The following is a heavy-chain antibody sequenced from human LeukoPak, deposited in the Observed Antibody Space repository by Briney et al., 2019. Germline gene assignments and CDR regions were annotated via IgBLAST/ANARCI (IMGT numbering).Heavy chain of an antibody. CDR3: ARLKLLWSNYFDY. CDR2: IASETYGGTA. D-gene: IGHD2-2*01. CDR1: GFTFGDYA. J-gene: IGHJ4*02. V-gene: IGHV3-49*04. Sequence: GGSLRLSCTASGFTFGDYAMTWVRQAPGKGLEWVGFIASETYGGTAEYAASVKGRFTISRDDSKSIAYLQMNSLKTEDTAVYYCARLKLLWSNYFDYWGQGTLVTVSS.